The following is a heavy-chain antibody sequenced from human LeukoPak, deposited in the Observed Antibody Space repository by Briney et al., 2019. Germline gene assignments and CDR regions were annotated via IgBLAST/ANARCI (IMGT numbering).Heavy chain of an antibody. V-gene: IGHV1-2*02. D-gene: IGHD4-23*01. CDR1: GYTFTGYY. J-gene: IGHJ5*02. Sequence: ASVKVSCKASGYTFTGYYMHWVRQAPGQGLEWMGWINPNSGGTNYAQKFQGRVTMTRDTSISTAYMELSRLRSDDTAVYYCARDLGSNSPLDPWGQGTLVTVSS. CDR3: ARDLGSNSPLDP. CDR2: INPNSGGT.